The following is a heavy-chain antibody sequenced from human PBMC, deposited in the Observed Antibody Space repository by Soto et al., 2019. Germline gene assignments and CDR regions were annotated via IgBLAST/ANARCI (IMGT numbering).Heavy chain of an antibody. J-gene: IGHJ6*02. V-gene: IGHV4-4*07. Sequence: PSETLSLTCTVSGGSISGYYWSWIRQPAGKGLEWIVRIYTSGSTNYNPSLKSRVTMSVDTSKDQFSLKLSSVTAADTAVYYCARDSGSSWPGSYYYYGMDVWGQGTTVT. CDR3: ARDSGSSWPGSYYYYGMDV. CDR2: IYTSGST. CDR1: GGSISGYY. D-gene: IGHD6-13*01.